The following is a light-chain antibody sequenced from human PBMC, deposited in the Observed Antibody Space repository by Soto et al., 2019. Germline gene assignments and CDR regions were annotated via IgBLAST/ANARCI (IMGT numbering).Light chain of an antibody. V-gene: IGKV1-27*01. CDR2: AAS. CDR3: QKYSSVPV. Sequence: DIQMTQSPTSLSASVGDRVTITCRASQDIRNFVSWYQQKPGKAPKLLIYAASTLQSGVPSRYSGSGSGTDFTLTINCLQPEDVATYSCQKYSSVPVFGPWTKVEI. J-gene: IGKJ3*01. CDR1: QDIRNF.